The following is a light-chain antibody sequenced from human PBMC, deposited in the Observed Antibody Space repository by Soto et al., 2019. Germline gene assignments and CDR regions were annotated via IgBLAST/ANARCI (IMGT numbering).Light chain of an antibody. CDR2: AAS. V-gene: IGKV1-9*01. Sequence: DIQLTQSPSFLSASVGDRVTITCRASQGINSYLAWYQQKPGKAPKLLIYAASTLQSGVPSRFSGSRSGTEFTLTISSLPPEDFATYYCQQLDSSPLTFGGGTKVEIK. J-gene: IGKJ4*01. CDR1: QGINSY. CDR3: QQLDSSPLT.